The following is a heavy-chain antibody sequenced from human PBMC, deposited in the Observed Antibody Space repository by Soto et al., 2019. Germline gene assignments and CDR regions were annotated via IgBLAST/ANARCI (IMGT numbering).Heavy chain of an antibody. Sequence: QVQLVQSGAEVKKPGASVKVSCKASGYTFTGYYMHWVRQAPGQGLEWMGWINPNSGGTNYAQKFQGWVTMTRDTSISTAYMELSRLRSDDTAVYYCARDLGDGYNPYTDAFDIWGQGTMVTVSS. CDR3: ARDLGDGYNPYTDAFDI. CDR2: INPNSGGT. CDR1: GYTFTGYY. V-gene: IGHV1-2*04. D-gene: IGHD5-12*01. J-gene: IGHJ3*02.